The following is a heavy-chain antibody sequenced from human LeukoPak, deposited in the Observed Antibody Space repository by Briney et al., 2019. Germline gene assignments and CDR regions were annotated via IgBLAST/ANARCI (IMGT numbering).Heavy chain of an antibody. CDR3: ARFGVDYDMDV. D-gene: IGHD3-16*01. CDR2: IHYSGRP. V-gene: IGHV4-59*01. J-gene: IGHJ6*02. CDR1: GGSISDDF. Sequence: SETLLLTCTAPGGSISDDFCTWLRQPPGKGLELIGQIHYSGRPCYKPSVKSRVTISVDKSKNQLSLKVAAVTGADTAVYYCARFGVDYDMDVWGQGTTVTVSS.